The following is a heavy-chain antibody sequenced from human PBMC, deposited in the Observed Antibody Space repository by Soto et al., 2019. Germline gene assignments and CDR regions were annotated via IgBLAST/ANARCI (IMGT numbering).Heavy chain of an antibody. J-gene: IGHJ3*02. CDR2: IYYSGST. CDR1: GGCISSGDYY. Sequence: PLDTLSLTCTVSGGCISSGDYYWTWIRQPPGKGLEWIGYIYYSGSTYYNASLKSRISISVDTSQNQFSLKLSSVTAADTAVYYCAREASPDAFDIWGQGTMVTVSS. CDR3: AREASPDAFDI. V-gene: IGHV4-30-4*02.